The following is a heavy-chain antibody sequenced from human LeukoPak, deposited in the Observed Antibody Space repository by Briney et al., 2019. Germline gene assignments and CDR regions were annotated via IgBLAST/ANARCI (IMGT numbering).Heavy chain of an antibody. CDR3: ARDRSSWTEYIQY. CDR2: IYSTGTS. Sequence: PSETLSLTCTVSGGSLIGYYWSWIRQPAGKGLEWIGRIYSTGTSNYHPTLKSRVTMSVDTSKNQFFLKLTSVTAADTAVYYCARDRSSWTEYIQYWGQGTVVTVSS. V-gene: IGHV4-4*07. J-gene: IGHJ1*01. D-gene: IGHD2-2*01. CDR1: GGSLIGYY.